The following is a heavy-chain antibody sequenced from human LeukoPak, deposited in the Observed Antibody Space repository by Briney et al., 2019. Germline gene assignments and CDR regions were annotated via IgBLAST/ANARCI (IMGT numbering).Heavy chain of an antibody. D-gene: IGHD2-21*01. Sequence: GGSLRLSCAASGFTVSSNYMSWVRQAPGKGLEWVSVIYSGGSTYYADSVRGRFSISRDNSKNTLYLQMNGLRAEDTAVDYCATTSYSAGNDSWGQGTLVTVSS. J-gene: IGHJ4*02. CDR3: ATTSYSAGNDS. CDR1: GFTVSSNY. V-gene: IGHV3-53*01. CDR2: IYSGGST.